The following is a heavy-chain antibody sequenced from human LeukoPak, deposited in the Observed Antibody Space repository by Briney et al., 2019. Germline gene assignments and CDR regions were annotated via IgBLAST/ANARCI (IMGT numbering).Heavy chain of an antibody. V-gene: IGHV1-24*01. CDR1: GYTLTELS. CDR3: ASDGVEYSSLYRSKH. Sequence: ASVKVSCKVSGYTLTELSMHWVRQAPGKGLEWMGGFDPEDGETIYAQKFQGRVTMTEDTSTDTAYMELRSLRSDDTAVYYCASDGVEYSSLYRSKHWGQGTLVTVSS. CDR2: FDPEDGET. J-gene: IGHJ4*02. D-gene: IGHD6-6*01.